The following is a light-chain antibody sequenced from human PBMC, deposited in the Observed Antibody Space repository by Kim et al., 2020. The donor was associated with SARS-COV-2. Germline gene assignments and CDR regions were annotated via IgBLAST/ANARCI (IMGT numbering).Light chain of an antibody. CDR3: ATWDDNLYGRV. J-gene: IGLJ3*02. Sequence: QSVVTQPPSASGTAGQRVTISCSGSDSNIGDNYVSWYKQVPGAAPKLLIYRTDQRPSGVPDRFSASKSGTSASLAISGLRSEDEADYYCATWDDNLYGRVFGGGTKLTVL. V-gene: IGLV1-47*01. CDR2: RTD. CDR1: DSNIGDNY.